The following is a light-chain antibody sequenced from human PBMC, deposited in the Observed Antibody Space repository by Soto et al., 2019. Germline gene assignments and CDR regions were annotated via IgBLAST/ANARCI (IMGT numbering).Light chain of an antibody. Sequence: RMTQSPSSLSAPVGARVAITCQASQDISNYLNWYQQKPGTSTNLLIYDASNLETGVPSRFSESGSGTDFTFPIGSMKPEDIATYDCQQYDNLLTFGQGTRLEIK. CDR3: QQYDNLLT. J-gene: IGKJ5*01. CDR1: QDISNY. V-gene: IGKV1-33*01. CDR2: DAS.